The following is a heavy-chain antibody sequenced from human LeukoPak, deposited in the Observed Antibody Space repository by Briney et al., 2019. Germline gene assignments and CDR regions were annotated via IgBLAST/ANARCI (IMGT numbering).Heavy chain of an antibody. J-gene: IGHJ2*01. CDR3: ARAMIPGYRYFDL. CDR1: GYTFTSYY. Sequence: SVKVSCKASGYTFTSYYMHWVRQAPGQGLEWMGGIIPIFGTANYAQKFQGRVTITADESTSTAYMELSSLRSEDTAVYYCARAMIPGYRYFDLWGRGTLVTVSS. V-gene: IGHV1-69*13. CDR2: IIPIFGTA. D-gene: IGHD3-16*01.